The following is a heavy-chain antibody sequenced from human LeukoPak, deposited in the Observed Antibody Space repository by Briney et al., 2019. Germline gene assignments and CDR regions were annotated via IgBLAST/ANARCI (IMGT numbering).Heavy chain of an antibody. J-gene: IGHJ3*02. V-gene: IGHV1-18*04. CDR3: ARDYPIYDYVWGSYRYDAFDI. CDR2: ISAYNGNT. Sequence: GASVKVSCKASGYTFTSYGISWVRQAPGQGREWMGWISAYNGNTNYAHKFQGRVTITADKSTSTAYMELSSLRSEATAVYYCARDYPIYDYVWGSYRYDAFDIWGQGTMVTVSS. D-gene: IGHD3-16*02. CDR1: GYTFTSYG.